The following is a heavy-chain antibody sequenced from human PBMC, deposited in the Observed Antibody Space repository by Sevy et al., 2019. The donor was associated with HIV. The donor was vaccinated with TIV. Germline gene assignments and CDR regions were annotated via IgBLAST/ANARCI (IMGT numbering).Heavy chain of an antibody. Sequence: WGSLRLSCEVSGFTFSNYWMTWVRQAPGKGLEWVANIKEDGSDKYYGDSVKGRFSISRDNAKNSLYLEMNSLRAEDTAVYYCVRDGLASATDFDYWGQGTLVTVSS. V-gene: IGHV3-7*01. CDR2: IKEDGSDK. J-gene: IGHJ4*02. CDR3: VRDGLASATDFDY. D-gene: IGHD2-15*01. CDR1: GFTFSNYW.